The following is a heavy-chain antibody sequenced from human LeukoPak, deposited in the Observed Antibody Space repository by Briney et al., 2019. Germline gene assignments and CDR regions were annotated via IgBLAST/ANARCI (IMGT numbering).Heavy chain of an antibody. CDR2: ISSSSYI. CDR3: AREVYCTNGVCYSS. CDR1: GFTFSSYS. V-gene: IGHV3-21*01. Sequence: PGGSLRLSCAASGFTFSSYSMNWVRQAPGKGLEWVSSISSSSYIYSADSVKGRFTISRDNAKNSLYLQMNSLRAEDTAVYYCAREVYCTNGVCYSSWGQGTLVTVSS. D-gene: IGHD2-8*01. J-gene: IGHJ5*02.